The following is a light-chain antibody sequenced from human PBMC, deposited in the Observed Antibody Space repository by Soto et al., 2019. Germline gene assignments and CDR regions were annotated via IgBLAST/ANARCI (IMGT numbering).Light chain of an antibody. CDR3: TAWDDSRNGSYV. CDR2: SNN. CDR1: SSNIVSNT. Sequence: QSVLTQPPSASGTPGQRVTISCSGSSSNIVSNTVNWYQQLPGTAPKLLIYSNNPRPSGVPDRFSGSKSGTSASLAISGLQSEDEDDYYCTAWDDSRNGSYVFGTGTKLTVL. J-gene: IGLJ1*01. V-gene: IGLV1-44*01.